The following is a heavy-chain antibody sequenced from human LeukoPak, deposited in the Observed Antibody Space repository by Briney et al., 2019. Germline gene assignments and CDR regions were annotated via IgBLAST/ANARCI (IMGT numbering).Heavy chain of an antibody. CDR3: ARGPTNGQAFDY. V-gene: IGHV3-7*01. J-gene: IGHJ4*02. CDR2: IREDGSQK. CDR1: GFTFSSSW. D-gene: IGHD2-8*01. Sequence: GGSLRLSCVASGFTFSSSWMTWVRQAPGRGLEWVASIREDGSQKTAVDSVRGRFTISRDNAKNSVYLQMDSLRAEDTAVYYCARGPTNGQAFDYWGQGTLVSVSS.